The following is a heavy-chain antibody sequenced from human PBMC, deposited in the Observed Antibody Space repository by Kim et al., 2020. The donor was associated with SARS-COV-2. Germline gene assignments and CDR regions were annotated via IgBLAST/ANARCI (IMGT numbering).Heavy chain of an antibody. CDR2: ISSRSENM. V-gene: IGHV3-21*06. Sequence: GGSLRLSCRASGFEIDSYSMNWVRQAPGKGLEWVAYISSRSENMYYADSVKGRFTISRDNAKNSLYLQMDSLRAEDTAVYYCARGGYYDSMLLYFLDSWGPGTLVTVSS. CDR1: GFEIDSYS. J-gene: IGHJ4*02. D-gene: IGHD3-22*01. CDR3: ARGGYYDSMLLYFLDS.